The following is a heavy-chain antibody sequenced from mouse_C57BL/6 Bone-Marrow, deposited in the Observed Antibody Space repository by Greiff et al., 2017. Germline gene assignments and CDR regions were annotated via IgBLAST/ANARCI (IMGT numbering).Heavy chain of an antibody. CDR1: AYTFPSSW. V-gene: IGHV1-64*01. CDR2: IHPNSGST. Sequence: VQLQQPGAELVKPGASVKLSCKASAYTFPSSWLHWVKQRPGQGLEWIGMIHPNSGSTNYNEKFKSKATLTVDKSSSTPYMQLSSLTSEDSAVYYCASITTVVADYWGQGTTLTVSS. D-gene: IGHD1-1*01. J-gene: IGHJ2*01. CDR3: ASITTVVADY.